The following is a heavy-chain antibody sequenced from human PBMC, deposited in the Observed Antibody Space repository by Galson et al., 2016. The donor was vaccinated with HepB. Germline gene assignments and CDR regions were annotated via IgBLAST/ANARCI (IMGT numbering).Heavy chain of an antibody. CDR1: GFTFNHYA. CDR2: VSSDGVDT. V-gene: IGHV3-64D*06. J-gene: IGHJ4*02. CDR3: VKDRGCPRCRDDY. D-gene: IGHD2-2*01. Sequence: SLRLSCAASGFTFNHYAMHWVRQAPGKGLEYVSTVSSDGVDTYYADSVKGRFTISRDNSKNTLYLHMSSLRPEDTALYFCVKDRGCPRCRDDYWGQGALVTVSA.